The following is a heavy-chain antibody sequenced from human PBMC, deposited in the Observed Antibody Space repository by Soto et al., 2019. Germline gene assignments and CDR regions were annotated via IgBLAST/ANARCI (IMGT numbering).Heavy chain of an antibody. CDR1: GFTFTRYI. CDR2: ISSTTNYI. CDR3: ARESEDLTSNFDY. J-gene: IGHJ4*02. V-gene: IGHV3-21*06. Sequence: XGSLRLYLSASGFTFTRYILNWVRQAPGKGLEWVSSISSTTNYIYYGDSMKGRFTISRDDAKNSLYLEMNSLRAEDTAVYYCARESEDLTSNFDYWGQGTLVTVSS.